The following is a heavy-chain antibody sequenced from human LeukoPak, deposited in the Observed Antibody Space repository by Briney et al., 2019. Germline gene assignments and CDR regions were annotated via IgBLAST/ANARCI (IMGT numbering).Heavy chain of an antibody. V-gene: IGHV5-51*01. Sequence: GESLQISCQGSGYSFTSYWIGWVRQVPGKGLEWMGIIYPGDSDTRYSPSFQGQVTISADKSISTAYLQWSSLKASDTAMYYCARGSRSKYDFWSGYYSDYYYGMDVWGQGTTVTVSS. D-gene: IGHD3-3*01. J-gene: IGHJ6*02. CDR3: ARGSRSKYDFWSGYYSDYYYGMDV. CDR1: GYSFTSYW. CDR2: IYPGDSDT.